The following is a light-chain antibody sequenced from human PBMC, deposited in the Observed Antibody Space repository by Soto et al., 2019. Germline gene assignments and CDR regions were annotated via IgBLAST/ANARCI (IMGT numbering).Light chain of an antibody. CDR2: DAS. CDR3: QQYKSYSTRT. J-gene: IGKJ1*01. V-gene: IGKV1-5*01. CDR1: QSISSW. Sequence: DIQRTQSPSTLSGSVGDRVTITCRASQSISSWLAWYQQKPGEAPKLLIYDASSLESRVPSRFSGSGSGSEFTLSISSLQPDDFATYYCQQYKSYSTRTFGQGTKVDIK.